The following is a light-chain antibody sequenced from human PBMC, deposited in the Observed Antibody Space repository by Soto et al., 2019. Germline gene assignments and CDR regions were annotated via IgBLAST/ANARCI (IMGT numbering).Light chain of an antibody. J-gene: IGLJ2*01. CDR2: GNS. CDR3: QSYDSSLSALV. Sequence: QSAVTQPPSVSGAPGQRVTISCTGSSSNIGAGYDVHWYQQLPGTAPKLLIYGNSNRPSGVPDRFSGSKSGTSASLAITGLQAEDEADYYCQSYDSSLSALVFGGGTQLTVL. CDR1: SSNIGAGYD. V-gene: IGLV1-40*01.